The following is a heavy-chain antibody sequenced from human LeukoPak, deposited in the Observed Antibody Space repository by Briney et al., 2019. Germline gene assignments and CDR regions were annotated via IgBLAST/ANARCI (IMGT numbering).Heavy chain of an antibody. CDR1: GFIFSSYG. D-gene: IGHD4-11*01. CDR3: AKDFSGRYSNYSFDYYYYGMDV. CDR2: ISYDGSDK. J-gene: IGHJ6*02. Sequence: GRSLRPSWAASGFIFSSYGMHWVRQAPGKGLEWVAVISYDGSDKYYADSVKGRFTISRDNSTNTLYPQMNSLRADDTAVYYCAKDFSGRYSNYSFDYYYYGMDVWGQGTTVTVPS. V-gene: IGHV3-30*18.